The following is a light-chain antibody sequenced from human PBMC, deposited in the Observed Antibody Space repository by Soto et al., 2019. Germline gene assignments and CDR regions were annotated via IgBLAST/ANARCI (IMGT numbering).Light chain of an antibody. V-gene: IGLV1-44*01. CDR1: SSNIGSNT. J-gene: IGLJ1*01. CDR2: SNN. Sequence: QSVLTQPPSPSGTPGQRVTISCSGSSSNIGSNTVNWYQQLPGTAPKLLIYSNNQRPSVVPDRFSGSKSGTSASLAISGRQSEDEADYYCAAWDDSLSGYVFGTGTKVTVL. CDR3: AAWDDSLSGYV.